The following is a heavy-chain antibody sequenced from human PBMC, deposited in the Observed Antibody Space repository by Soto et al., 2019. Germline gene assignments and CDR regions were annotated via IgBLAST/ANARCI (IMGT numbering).Heavy chain of an antibody. CDR3: ARYCTNTKCRGGYYLDL. Sequence: QVLLVQSGAEMKQPGSSVSVSCRASGDSFTNYAFTWVRQAPGQGPEWLGGILLALGTPHYSQRFQGRLTITADESASTVYLALGSLRLDDTAVYYCARYCTNTKCRGGYYLDLWGQGTLLAVSS. J-gene: IGHJ5*02. CDR1: GDSFTNYA. V-gene: IGHV1-69*01. D-gene: IGHD2-8*01. CDR2: ILLALGTP.